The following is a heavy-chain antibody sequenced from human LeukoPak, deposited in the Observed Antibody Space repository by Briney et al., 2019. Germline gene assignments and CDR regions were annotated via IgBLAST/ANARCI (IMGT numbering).Heavy chain of an antibody. Sequence: SETLSLTCAVSGGSLSSGGYSWSWIRQPPGKGLEWIGYIYHSGSTYYNPSLKSRVTISVDRSKNQFSLKLSSVTAADTAVYYCARGGSPTRHFDYWGQGTLVTVSS. J-gene: IGHJ4*02. V-gene: IGHV4-30-2*01. CDR3: ARGGSPTRHFDY. CDR2: IYHSGST. CDR1: GGSLSSGGYS. D-gene: IGHD3-10*01.